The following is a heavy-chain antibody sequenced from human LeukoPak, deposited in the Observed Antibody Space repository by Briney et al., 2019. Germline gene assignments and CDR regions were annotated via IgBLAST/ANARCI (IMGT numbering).Heavy chain of an antibody. J-gene: IGHJ4*02. D-gene: IGHD2-15*01. CDR1: GYTFTGYY. CDR2: INPNSGGT. Sequence: ASVKVSCKASGYTFTGYYMHWVRQAPGQGLEWMGWINPNSGGTNYAQKFQGRVTMTRDTSISTAYMELSRLRSDDTAVYYCARGELLERSCYSYWGQGTLVTVSS. CDR3: ARGELLERSCYSY. V-gene: IGHV1-2*02.